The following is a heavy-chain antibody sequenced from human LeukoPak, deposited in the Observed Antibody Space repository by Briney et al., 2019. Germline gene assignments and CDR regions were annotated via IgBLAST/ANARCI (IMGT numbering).Heavy chain of an antibody. D-gene: IGHD2-2*01. CDR3: ALVRGEGVIVPAAIAFGVDYGMDV. V-gene: IGHV1-3*01. Sequence: GGSLRLSCAASGYTFTSYAMHWVRQAPGQRLEWMGWINAGNGNTKYSQKFQGRVTITRDTSASTAYMELSSLRSEDTAVYYCALVRGEGVIVPAAIAFGVDYGMDVWGQGTTVTVSS. J-gene: IGHJ6*02. CDR1: GYTFTSYA. CDR2: INAGNGNT.